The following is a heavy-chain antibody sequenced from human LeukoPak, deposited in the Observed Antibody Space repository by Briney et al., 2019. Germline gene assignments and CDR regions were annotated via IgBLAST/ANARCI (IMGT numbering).Heavy chain of an antibody. CDR3: ARLFDS. V-gene: IGHV4-39*01. CDR1: GGAISNDNFY. J-gene: IGHJ4*02. Sequence: SETLSLTCTVSGGAISNDNFYWGWVRQPPGKGLEWVASINYSGTIYYNPSLRSRVSISVDTSRTQFFLRLNSVTAADAAVYYCARLFDSWGQGTLVTVSS. CDR2: INYSGTI.